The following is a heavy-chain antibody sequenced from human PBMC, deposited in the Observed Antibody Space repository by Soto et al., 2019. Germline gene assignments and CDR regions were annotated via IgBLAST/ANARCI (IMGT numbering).Heavy chain of an antibody. CDR1: GFTFTDHA. CDR3: ARQGIGARKYPYRNLDV. V-gene: IGHV3-30-3*01. Sequence: QVQLVESGGGVVQPGRSLRLSCAASGFTFTDHAIHWVRQAPGRGLEWVALISSDGSSKYFADSVKGRFTVSRDNSKNTLSLHMNSLRTKDTAVYYCARQGIGARKYPYRNLDVWGQGTTVTVSS. D-gene: IGHD6-6*01. J-gene: IGHJ6*02. CDR2: ISSDGSSK.